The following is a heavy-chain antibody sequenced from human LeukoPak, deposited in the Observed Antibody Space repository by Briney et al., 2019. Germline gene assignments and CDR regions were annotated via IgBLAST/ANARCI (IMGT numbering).Heavy chain of an antibody. Sequence: HPGRSLRLSCAASGFSFSSYGMHWVRQAPGKGLEWVAVISFDGSNEYYADSVKGRFTISRDNSKHSLYLHMNSLRAEDTAVYYCAKSGSSPPYYYYGMDVWGQGTTVTVSS. CDR1: GFSFSSYG. J-gene: IGHJ6*02. D-gene: IGHD6-13*01. CDR2: ISFDGSNE. V-gene: IGHV3-30*18. CDR3: AKSGSSPPYYYYGMDV.